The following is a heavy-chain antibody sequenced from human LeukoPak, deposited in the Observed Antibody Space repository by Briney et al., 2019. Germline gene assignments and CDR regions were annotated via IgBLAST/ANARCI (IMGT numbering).Heavy chain of an antibody. CDR1: GFTFSRNA. J-gene: IGHJ4*02. D-gene: IGHD2-21*02. CDR2: ISVSAPST. CDR3: AMTAIPSVLDY. Sequence: GGSLRLSCAASGFTFSRNAMRWVRQAPGKGMEWFSSISVSAPSTYYAASVQGRFPISRHNSTNTLYLQMNSLRAEDTAVYYCAMTAIPSVLDYCGQGTLVTVSS. V-gene: IGHV3-23*01.